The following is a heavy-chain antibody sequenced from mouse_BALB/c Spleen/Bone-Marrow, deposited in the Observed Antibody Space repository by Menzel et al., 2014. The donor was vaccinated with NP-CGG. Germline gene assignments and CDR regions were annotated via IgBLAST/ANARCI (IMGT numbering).Heavy chain of an antibody. CDR2: ISDGGSYT. Sequence: EVKVEESGGGLVKPGGSLKLSCAASGFTFSDYYMYWVRQTPEKRLEWVATISDGGSYTYYPDSVKGRFTNSRDNAKNNLYLQMSSLKSEDTAMYYCAREMAMDYWGQGTSVTVSS. V-gene: IGHV5-4*02. CDR1: GFTFSDYY. J-gene: IGHJ4*01. CDR3: AREMAMDY.